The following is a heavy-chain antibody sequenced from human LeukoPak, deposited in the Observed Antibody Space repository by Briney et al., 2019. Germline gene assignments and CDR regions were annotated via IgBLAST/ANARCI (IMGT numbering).Heavy chain of an antibody. J-gene: IGHJ4*02. Sequence: SETLSLTCSVSGVSVRDYYWTWIRQPPGKGLGWIGYVSDSGTTDYHPSLKSRVTMSIDTSKNQFSLKLNSVTAADTAIYYCATGLVAGTLDSWGQGTLVTVSS. D-gene: IGHD6-19*01. V-gene: IGHV4-59*02. CDR2: VSDSGTT. CDR3: ATGLVAGTLDS. CDR1: GVSVRDYY.